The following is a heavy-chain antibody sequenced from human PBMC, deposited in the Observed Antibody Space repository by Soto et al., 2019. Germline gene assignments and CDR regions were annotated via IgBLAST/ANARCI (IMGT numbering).Heavy chain of an antibody. CDR1: GFTFSSYA. Sequence: GGSLRLSCVTSGFTFSSYAMSWVRQSPGKGLEWVSSISGTGDTSYNADSVKGRFSIPRDNVKNTVYLRMDSLRAEDTAVYFCAKVRSAVVGAATNYWGQGTLVTVSS. CDR2: ISGTGDTS. CDR3: AKVRSAVVGAATNY. V-gene: IGHV3-23*01. J-gene: IGHJ4*02. D-gene: IGHD2-15*01.